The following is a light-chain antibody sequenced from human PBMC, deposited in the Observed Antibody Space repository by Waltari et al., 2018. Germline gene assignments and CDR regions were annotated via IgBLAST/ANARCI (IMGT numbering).Light chain of an antibody. J-gene: IGLJ2*01. CDR3: QSADSSGTSRV. CDR2: KDT. CDR1: ALPKQY. V-gene: IGLV3-25*03. Sequence: SYELTQPPSVPVPPGQTARITCFGDALPKQYGYWYQQRPGQAPVLMIYKDTKRPSGIPERFSGSASGTTVTLTISGVQAEDEAVYYCQSADSSGTSRVFGGGTKLTVL.